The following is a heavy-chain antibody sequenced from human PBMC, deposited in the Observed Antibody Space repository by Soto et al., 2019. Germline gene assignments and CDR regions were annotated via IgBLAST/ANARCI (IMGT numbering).Heavy chain of an antibody. V-gene: IGHV4-59*01. CDR1: GGSISSYY. D-gene: IGHD5-12*01. J-gene: IGHJ5*02. CDR3: ARVAADIASWLDP. Sequence: SETLSLTCTVSGGSISSYYWSWIRQPPGKGLEWIGYIYYSGSTNYNPSLKSRVTISVDTSKNQSSLKLSSVTAADTAVYYCARVAADIASWLDPWGQGTLVTVSS. CDR2: IYYSGST.